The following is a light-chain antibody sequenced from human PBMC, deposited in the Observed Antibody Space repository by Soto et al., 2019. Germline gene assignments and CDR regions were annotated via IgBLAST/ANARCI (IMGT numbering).Light chain of an antibody. CDR3: QQYGSSRT. CDR2: GAS. V-gene: IGKV3-20*01. CDR1: QSVSSSY. Sequence: ETMLTQSPGALSLTPGERATLSCRASQSVSSSYLAWYQQKPGQAPRLPIYGASNRATGIPDRFSGSGSGTDFTLTISRLEPEDFAVYYCQQYGSSRTFGQGAMVDIK. J-gene: IGKJ1*01.